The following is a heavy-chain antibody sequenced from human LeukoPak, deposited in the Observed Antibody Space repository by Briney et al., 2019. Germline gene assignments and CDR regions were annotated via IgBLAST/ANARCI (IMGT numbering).Heavy chain of an antibody. Sequence: AGGSLRLSCAASGFTFSSYAMHWVRQAPGKGLEWVGVISYDGSNKYYADSVKGRFTISRDNSKNTLYLQMNSLRVEDTAVYYWARGLIAFDFDYWGQGTLVTVSS. J-gene: IGHJ4*02. CDR3: ARGLIAFDFDY. CDR2: ISYDGSNK. CDR1: GFTFSSYA. D-gene: IGHD2/OR15-2a*01. V-gene: IGHV3-30-3*01.